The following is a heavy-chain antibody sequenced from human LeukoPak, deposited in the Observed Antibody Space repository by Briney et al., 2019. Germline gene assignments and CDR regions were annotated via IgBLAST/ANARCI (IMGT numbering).Heavy chain of an antibody. CDR3: ARDGGYDTSGYSH. D-gene: IGHD3-22*01. CDR1: GFTFSSHW. V-gene: IGHV3-7*01. J-gene: IGHJ4*02. CDR2: IKQDGGET. Sequence: GGSLRLSCAASGFTFSSHWMSWVRQAPGKGLEWVANIKQDGGETYYVDSVKGRFTISRDNAKHSLYLQMNSLRAEDTALYYCARDGGYDTSGYSHWGQGTLVTVSS.